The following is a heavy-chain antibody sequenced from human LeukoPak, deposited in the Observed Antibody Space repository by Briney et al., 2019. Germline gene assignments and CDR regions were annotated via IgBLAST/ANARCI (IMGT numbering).Heavy chain of an antibody. Sequence: PSETLSLTCTVSGGSISSSSYYWGWIRQPPGKGLEWIGGIYYSGSTYYNPSLKSRVTISVDTSKNQFSLKLSSVTAADTAVYYCARHGGSFDYWGQGTLVTVSS. D-gene: IGHD2-15*01. J-gene: IGHJ4*02. CDR1: GGSISSSSYY. CDR3: ARHGGSFDY. CDR2: IYYSGST. V-gene: IGHV4-39*01.